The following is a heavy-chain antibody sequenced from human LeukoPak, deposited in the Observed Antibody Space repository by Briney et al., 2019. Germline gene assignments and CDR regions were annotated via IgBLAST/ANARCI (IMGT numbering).Heavy chain of an antibody. V-gene: IGHV3-7*01. J-gene: IGHJ4*02. Sequence: PGGSLRLSCAASGFTFRNYWMTWVRQAPGKGLEWVANIKRDGSEKYYVDSMKGRFTISRDNAKNSLFLQMNSLRAEDTAVYYCARDVSDENGSASRIHLDSWGQGTLVSVSS. D-gene: IGHD6-6*01. CDR2: IKRDGSEK. CDR1: GFTFRNYW. CDR3: ARDVSDENGSASRIHLDS.